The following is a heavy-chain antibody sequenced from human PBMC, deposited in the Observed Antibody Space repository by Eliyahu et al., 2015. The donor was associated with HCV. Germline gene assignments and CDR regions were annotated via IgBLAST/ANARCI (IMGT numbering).Heavy chain of an antibody. CDR1: GFPFGSDT. J-gene: IGHJ5*02. CDR3: ARIRYGDYWIWFDP. V-gene: IGHV3-21*01. CDR2: IGTSSQYI. Sequence: EVQLVESGGGLVKPGGSLRLSCAASGFPFGSDTMNWVRQAPGKGLGGVSSIGTSSQYIYYADSVRGRFTISRDNAKNSLYLQMNSLRAEDTAVYYCARIRYGDYWIWFDPWGQGTLVTVSS. D-gene: IGHD4-17*01.